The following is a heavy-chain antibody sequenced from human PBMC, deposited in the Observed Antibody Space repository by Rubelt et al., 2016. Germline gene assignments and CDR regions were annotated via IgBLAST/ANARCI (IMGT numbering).Heavy chain of an antibody. D-gene: IGHD5-24*01. CDR3: ITQMATIN. V-gene: IGHV3-15*01. Sequence: EVQLLESGGGLVQPGGSLRLSCAASGFTFSSYAMIWVRQAPGKGLAWVGRMKSKTDGGTTDYAASVKGRITISREESKNTLYLQMNSLKTEDTAVYYCITQMATINWGQGTLVTISS. J-gene: IGHJ4*02. CDR1: GFTFSSYA. CDR2: MKSKTDGGTT.